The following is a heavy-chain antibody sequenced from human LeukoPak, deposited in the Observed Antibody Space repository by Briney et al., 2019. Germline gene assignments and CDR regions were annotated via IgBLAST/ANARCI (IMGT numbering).Heavy chain of an antibody. J-gene: IGHJ6*03. CDR1: GYTFTDYG. Sequence: ASVKVSCKASGYTFTDYGFTWVRQAPGQGLEWMGWISALNGNANYAHKFRGRVTLTRDTSTGTAYMELRSLKSDDTAVYYCARSVTTYYYYMDVRGKGTTVTVSS. D-gene: IGHD4-11*01. CDR3: ARSVTTYYYYMDV. V-gene: IGHV1-18*01. CDR2: ISALNGNA.